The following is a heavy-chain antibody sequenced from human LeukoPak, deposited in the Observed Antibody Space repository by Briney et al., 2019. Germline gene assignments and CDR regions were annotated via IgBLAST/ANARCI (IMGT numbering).Heavy chain of an antibody. Sequence: SETLSLTCAVYGGSFSGYYWSWIRQPPGKGLEWIGEINHSGSTNYNPSLKSRVTISVDTSKNQSALRLSSVTAADTAVYYCAREDCSGGSCAYYYYGMEVWGQGTTVTVSS. J-gene: IGHJ6*02. CDR3: AREDCSGGSCAYYYYGMEV. D-gene: IGHD2-15*01. V-gene: IGHV4-34*01. CDR2: INHSGST. CDR1: GGSFSGYY.